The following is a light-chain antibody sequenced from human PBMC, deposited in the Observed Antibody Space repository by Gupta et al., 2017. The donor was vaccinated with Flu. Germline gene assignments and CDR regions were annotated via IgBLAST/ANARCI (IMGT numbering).Light chain of an antibody. V-gene: IGKV3-11*01. Sequence: PATLSLSPGERATLSCRASQSVSSYLAWYQQKPGQAPRLLIYDASNRATGIPARFSGSGTGTDFTLTISSLEPEDFAVYYCQQRSNWPITFGQGTRMEIK. J-gene: IGKJ5*01. CDR1: QSVSSY. CDR3: QQRSNWPIT. CDR2: DAS.